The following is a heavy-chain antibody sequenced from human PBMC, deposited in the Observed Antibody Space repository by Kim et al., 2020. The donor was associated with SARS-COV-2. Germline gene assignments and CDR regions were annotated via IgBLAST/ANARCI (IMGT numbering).Heavy chain of an antibody. D-gene: IGHD3-3*01. Sequence: SETLSLTCTVSGGSISSYYWSWIRQPPGKGLEWIGYIYYSGSTNYNPSLKSRVTISVDTSKNQFSLKLSSVTAADTAVYYCARGGDFWSGYDLNRDFDYWGQGTLVTVSS. V-gene: IGHV4-59*01. CDR3: ARGGDFWSGYDLNRDFDY. CDR2: IYYSGST. CDR1: GGSISSYY. J-gene: IGHJ4*02.